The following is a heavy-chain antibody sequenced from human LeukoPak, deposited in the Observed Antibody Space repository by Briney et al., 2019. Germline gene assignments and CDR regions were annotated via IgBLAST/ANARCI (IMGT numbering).Heavy chain of an antibody. CDR2: INPNSGGT. J-gene: IGHJ4*02. V-gene: IGHV1-2*02. Sequence: ASVKVSCKASGYTFTGYYMHWVRQAPGQGLEWMGWINPNSGGTNYAQKFQGRVTMTRDTSISTAYMELSRLRSDDTAVYYCARYRSGSYLAFDYWGQGTLVTVSS. CDR3: ARYRSGSYLAFDY. D-gene: IGHD1-26*01. CDR1: GYTFTGYY.